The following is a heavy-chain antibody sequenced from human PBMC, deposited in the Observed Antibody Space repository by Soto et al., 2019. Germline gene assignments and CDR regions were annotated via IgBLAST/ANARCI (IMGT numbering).Heavy chain of an antibody. Sequence: QVQLVQSGAEVKKPGASVKVSCKASGYTFSSYGISWVRQAPGQGLEWMGWISAYNGNTNYAQKLQGRVTMTTDTSTSTAYMELRSLRSDDTAVYYCASGATIGGRLVRGIYWGQGTLVTVSS. V-gene: IGHV1-18*04. CDR1: GYTFSSYG. CDR2: ISAYNGNT. D-gene: IGHD1-26*01. CDR3: ASGATIGGRLVRGIY. J-gene: IGHJ4*02.